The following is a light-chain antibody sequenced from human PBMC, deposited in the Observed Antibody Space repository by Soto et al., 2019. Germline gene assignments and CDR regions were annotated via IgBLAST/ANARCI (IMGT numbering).Light chain of an antibody. Sequence: DIQMTQSPSTLSASVGDRVTITCRASQSISTWLAWYQQKPGKAPKILIYKASSLESGVQSRFSGSGSGTEFTLTISSLQPDDFATFSCQQYNNYPRYLGGG. V-gene: IGKV1-5*03. J-gene: IGKJ4*01. CDR1: QSISTW. CDR3: QQYNNYPRY. CDR2: KAS.